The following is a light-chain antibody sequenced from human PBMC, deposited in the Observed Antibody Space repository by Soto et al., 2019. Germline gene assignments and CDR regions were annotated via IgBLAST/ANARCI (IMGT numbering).Light chain of an antibody. CDR3: QHYNSYSEA. CDR2: DAS. CDR1: RSISTW. V-gene: IGKV1-5*01. J-gene: IGKJ5*01. Sequence: DIQMTQSPSTLSASVGDRVTITCRASRSISTWLAWYQQKPGKAPKVLIFDASSLESGVPSRFSGSGSATEFTLTISSLQPDDFATYYCQHYNSYSEAFGQGTRLEI.